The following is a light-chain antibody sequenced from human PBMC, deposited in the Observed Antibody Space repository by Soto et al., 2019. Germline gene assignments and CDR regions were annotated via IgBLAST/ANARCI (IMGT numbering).Light chain of an antibody. CDR2: GGS. CDR1: QSVSSN. V-gene: IGKV3D-20*02. J-gene: IGKJ5*01. CDR3: QQRYNWPPIT. Sequence: DIVLTQSPGTLSLSPGERATLSCRASQSVSSNHLAWYQQKPGQAPRLLIYGGSSRATGIPVRFSGSGSGTDFTLTISSLQPEDFAVYYCQQRYNWPPITFGQGTRLEIK.